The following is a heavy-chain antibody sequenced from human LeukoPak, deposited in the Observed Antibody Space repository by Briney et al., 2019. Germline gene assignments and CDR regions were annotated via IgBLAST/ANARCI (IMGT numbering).Heavy chain of an antibody. V-gene: IGHV1-2*02. Sequence: ASVKVSCKASGYTFTGYYMHWVRQAPGQGLEWMGWINPNSGGTNYAQKFQGRVTMTRDTSISTAYMELSRPRSDDTAVYYCARVPIVVVPAAIDYWGQGTLVTVSS. CDR3: ARVPIVVVPAAIDY. CDR1: GYTFTGYY. D-gene: IGHD2-2*01. J-gene: IGHJ4*02. CDR2: INPNSGGT.